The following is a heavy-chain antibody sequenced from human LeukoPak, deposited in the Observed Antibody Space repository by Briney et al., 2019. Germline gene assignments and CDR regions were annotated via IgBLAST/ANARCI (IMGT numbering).Heavy chain of an antibody. CDR1: GGTCSNNA. CDR2: IIPVVGVA. J-gene: IGHJ6*02. CDR3: ARIKAVGVQVAIDAYYYSALGD. Sequence: ASVKLSFNASGGTCSNNANSWGRHPPGQGLGWMWRIIPVVGVAQYAQKFQGRVTITADPSTTTAYMALSRLGSEDTAMYYCARIKAVGVQVAIDAYYYSALGDRGQGTTVTVSS. D-gene: IGHD2-21*01. V-gene: IGHV1-69*04.